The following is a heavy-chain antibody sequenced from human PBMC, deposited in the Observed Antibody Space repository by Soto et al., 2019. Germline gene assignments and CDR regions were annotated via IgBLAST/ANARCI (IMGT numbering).Heavy chain of an antibody. V-gene: IGHV1-8*01. D-gene: IGHD7-27*01. J-gene: IGHJ6*02. CDR3: ARAGAGRGGYYYYGMDV. Sequence: QVQLVQSGAEVKKPGASVKVSCKASGYTFTSYDINWVRQATGQGLEWMGWMNPNSGNTGYAQKFQGRVTMTRNTSXSXAYLELSSLRSEDTAVYYCARAGAGRGGYYYYGMDVWGQGTTVTVSS. CDR2: MNPNSGNT. CDR1: GYTFTSYD.